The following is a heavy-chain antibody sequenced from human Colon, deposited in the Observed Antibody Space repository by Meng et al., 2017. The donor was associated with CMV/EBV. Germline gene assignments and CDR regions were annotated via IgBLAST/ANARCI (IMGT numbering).Heavy chain of an antibody. CDR1: GYTFIGYY. CDR2: INPNSGGT. V-gene: IGHV1-2*02. J-gene: IGHJ6*02. CDR3: ARVEIWSGYQPPGNYYYYYGMDV. Sequence: ASVKVSCKAAGYTFIGYYMHWVRQAPGQGLEWMGWINPNSGGTNYAQKFQGRVTMTRDTSISTAYMELSRLRSDDTAVYYCARVEIWSGYQPPGNYYYYYGMDVWGQGTTVTVSS. D-gene: IGHD3-3*01.